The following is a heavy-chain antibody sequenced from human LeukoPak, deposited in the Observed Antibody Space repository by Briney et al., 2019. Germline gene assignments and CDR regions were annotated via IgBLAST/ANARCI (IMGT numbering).Heavy chain of an antibody. D-gene: IGHD3-10*01. J-gene: IGHJ5*02. V-gene: IGHV4-59*08. CDR1: GGSISSYY. Sequence: SETLSLTCTVPGGSISSYYWSWIRQPPGKGLEWIGYIYYSGSTNYNPSLKSRVTISVDTSKNQFSLKLSSVTAADTAVYYCARQENYYYGSWGNWFDPWGQGTLVTVSS. CDR2: IYYSGST. CDR3: ARQENYYYGSWGNWFDP.